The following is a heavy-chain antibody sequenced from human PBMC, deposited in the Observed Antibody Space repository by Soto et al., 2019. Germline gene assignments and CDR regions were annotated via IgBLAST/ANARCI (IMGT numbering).Heavy chain of an antibody. CDR2: IYYSGST. CDR3: AREVAGANYYYYGMDV. CDR1: GGSVSSGSYY. D-gene: IGHD6-19*01. V-gene: IGHV4-61*01. J-gene: IGHJ6*02. Sequence: QVQLQESGPGLVKPSETLSLTCTVSGGSVSSGSYYWSWIRQPPGKGLEWIGYIYYSGSTNYNPSLKSRVTISVDTSKNQFSLKLSSVTAADTAVSYCAREVAGANYYYYGMDVWGQGTTVTVSS.